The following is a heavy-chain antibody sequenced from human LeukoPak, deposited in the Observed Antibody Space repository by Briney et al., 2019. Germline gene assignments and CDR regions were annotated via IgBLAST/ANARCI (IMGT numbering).Heavy chain of an antibody. CDR2: INHSGST. V-gene: IGHV4-34*01. Sequence: SETLSLTCAVYGGSFSGYYWSWIRQPPGKGLEWIGEINHSGSTNYNPSLKSRVTISVDTSKNQFSLKLSSVTAADTAVYYCARGGLLWFGELGTNWFDPWGQGTLVTVSS. J-gene: IGHJ5*02. CDR3: ARGGLLWFGELGTNWFDP. D-gene: IGHD3-10*01. CDR1: GGSFSGYY.